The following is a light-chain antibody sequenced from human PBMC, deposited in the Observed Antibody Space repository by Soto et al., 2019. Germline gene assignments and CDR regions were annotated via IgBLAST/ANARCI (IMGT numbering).Light chain of an antibody. CDR2: KAS. J-gene: IGKJ1*01. CDR1: RSIINW. CDR3: QQYSDHWT. Sequence: DIQLTQSPSTLSASVGDRVTITCRASRSIINWLAWYQQKSGKGPKLLIYKASNLQTGVPSRFSGSGYGTEFTLTISSLQPDDVATYYCQQYSDHWTFVQGTKVEIK. V-gene: IGKV1-5*03.